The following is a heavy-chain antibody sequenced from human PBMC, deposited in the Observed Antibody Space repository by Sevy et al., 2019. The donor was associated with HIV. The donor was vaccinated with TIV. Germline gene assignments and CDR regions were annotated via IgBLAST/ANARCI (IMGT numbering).Heavy chain of an antibody. CDR3: ARDGDFWSGYYRSYGMDV. J-gene: IGHJ6*02. D-gene: IGHD3-3*01. Sequence: SETLSLTCTVSGGSISSGGYYWSWIRQHPGKGLEWIGYIYYSGSTYYNPSLKRRVTISVDTSKNQFSLKLSSVTAADTAVYYCARDGDFWSGYYRSYGMDVWGQGTTVTVSS. V-gene: IGHV4-31*03. CDR2: IYYSGST. CDR1: GGSISSGGYY.